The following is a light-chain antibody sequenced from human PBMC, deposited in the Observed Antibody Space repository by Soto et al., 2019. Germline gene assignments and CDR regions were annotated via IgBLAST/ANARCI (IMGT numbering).Light chain of an antibody. CDR1: SSNIGAYYD. CDR3: QSYDSSLSGVV. Sequence: QSVLTQQPSVSGAPGQRVTISCTGSSSNIGAYYDVHWYQQLPGTAPKLLIYADTNRPSGVPDRFSGSKSGTSASLAITGLQAEDEADYYCQSYDSSLSGVVFGGGTKLTVL. V-gene: IGLV1-40*01. CDR2: ADT. J-gene: IGLJ2*01.